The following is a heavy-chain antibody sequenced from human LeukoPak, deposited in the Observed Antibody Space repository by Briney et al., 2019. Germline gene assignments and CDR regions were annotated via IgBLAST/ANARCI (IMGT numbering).Heavy chain of an antibody. D-gene: IGHD3-10*01. J-gene: IGHJ4*02. V-gene: IGHV3-30*18. CDR1: GFTFSSYG. Sequence: GRSLRLSCAASGFTFSSYGMHWVRQAPGKGLEWVAVISYDVSNKYYADSVKGRFTISRDNSKNTLYLQMNSLRAEDTAVYYCAKDSEQRSYYYGSGSPLKNYFDYWGQGTLVTVSS. CDR2: ISYDVSNK. CDR3: AKDSEQRSYYYGSGSPLKNYFDY.